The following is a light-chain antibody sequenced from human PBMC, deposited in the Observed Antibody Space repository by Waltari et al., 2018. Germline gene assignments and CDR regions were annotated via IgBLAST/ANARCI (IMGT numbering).Light chain of an antibody. CDR2: GTE. Sequence: QSVLTQPPSVSAAPGRKVTISCSGSTSNLGNNYVPWYQQVPGAAPKVFTYGTEKRPSGIPDRFSGSKSGTSASLGITGLQTGDEAAYYCGTWDNNLSALVFGGGTKLTVL. J-gene: IGLJ2*01. CDR3: GTWDNNLSALV. CDR1: TSNLGNNY. V-gene: IGLV1-51*02.